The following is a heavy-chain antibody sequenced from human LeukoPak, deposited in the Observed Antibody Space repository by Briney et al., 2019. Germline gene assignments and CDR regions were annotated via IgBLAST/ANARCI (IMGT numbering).Heavy chain of an antibody. CDR1: GFSFSSYW. D-gene: IGHD3-10*01. CDR2: IKHDGSEK. Sequence: GGSLRLSCAASGFSFSSYWMSWVRQAPGKGLEWLANIKHDGSEKYYVGSVKGRFTISRDNSKNTLYLQMSSLRAEDTAVYYCARDSNSYGSGATIDYWGQGTLVTVSS. V-gene: IGHV3-7*01. CDR3: ARDSNSYGSGATIDY. J-gene: IGHJ4*02.